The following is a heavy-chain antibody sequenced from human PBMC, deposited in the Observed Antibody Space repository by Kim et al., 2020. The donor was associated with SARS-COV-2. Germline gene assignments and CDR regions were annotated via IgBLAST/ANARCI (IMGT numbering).Heavy chain of an antibody. CDR3: ARGGGYDAFDP. CDR1: GYTFTAYA. Sequence: ASVKVSCKASGYTFTAYALHWVRQAPGQSLEWMGWINAGAGNTRFSQKFQGSVTITRDTSASTAYMELSSLRSEDTGVYYCARGGGYDAFDPWGQGTLVTVSS. J-gene: IGHJ5*02. CDR2: INAGAGNT. V-gene: IGHV1-3*01. D-gene: IGHD3-16*01.